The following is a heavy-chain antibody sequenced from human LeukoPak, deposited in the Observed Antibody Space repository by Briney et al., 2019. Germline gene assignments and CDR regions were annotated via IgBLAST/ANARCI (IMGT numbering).Heavy chain of an antibody. CDR1: GYTFTSYY. CDR3: ARAYSSSTGFDY. J-gene: IGHJ4*02. V-gene: IGHV1-46*04. D-gene: IGHD6-13*01. Sequence: ASVKVSCKASGYTFTSYYMQWVRQAPGQGLEWMGIINPIGGSTSYTQKLQGRVTMTRDMYTSTVYMELSSLRSEDTAVYYCARAYSSSTGFDYWGQGTLVTVSS. CDR2: INPIGGST.